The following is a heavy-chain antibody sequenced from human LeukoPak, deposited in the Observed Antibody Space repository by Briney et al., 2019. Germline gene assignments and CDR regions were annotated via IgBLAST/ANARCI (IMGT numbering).Heavy chain of an antibody. V-gene: IGHV3-30*18. CDR1: GFTFSSYG. J-gene: IGHJ4*02. CDR3: AKPLYGSGGSCFDY. Sequence: PGGSLRLSCAASGFTFSSYGMHWVRQAPGKGLEWVAVISYGGSNTYYADPVKGRFTISRDNSKNTLYLQMNSLRVEDTAVYYCAKPLYGSGGSCFDYWGQGTLVTVSS. CDR2: ISYGGSNT. D-gene: IGHD2-15*01.